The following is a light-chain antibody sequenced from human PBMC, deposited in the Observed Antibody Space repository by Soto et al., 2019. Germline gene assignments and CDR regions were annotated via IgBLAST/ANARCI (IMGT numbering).Light chain of an antibody. CDR1: QSVSSSY. CDR2: GAS. J-gene: IGKJ2*01. Sequence: EIVLTQSPGTLSLSPGERATLSCRASQSVSSSYLAWYQHKPGQAPRLLISGASSRATGIPDRCSGSGSGTDFTLTISRLEPEDFALYDWQQYGSSPHTFGQGTTLEIK. CDR3: QQYGSSPHT. V-gene: IGKV3-20*01.